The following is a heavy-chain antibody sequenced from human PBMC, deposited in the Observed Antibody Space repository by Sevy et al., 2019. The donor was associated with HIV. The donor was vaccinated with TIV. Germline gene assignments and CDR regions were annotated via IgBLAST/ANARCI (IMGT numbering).Heavy chain of an antibody. J-gene: IGHJ4*02. CDR1: GFNFNIYS. V-gene: IGHV3-72*01. CDR2: IRNKADSYTT. Sequence: GGSLRLSCVASGFNFNIYSMNWVRQAPGKGLEWVGRIRNKADSYTTEYAASVKGRFTISRDDSKNSLYLLMNSLKTEDTAVYYCATHAGIAAAGRVFDYWGQGTLVTVSS. CDR3: ATHAGIAAAGRVFDY. D-gene: IGHD6-13*01.